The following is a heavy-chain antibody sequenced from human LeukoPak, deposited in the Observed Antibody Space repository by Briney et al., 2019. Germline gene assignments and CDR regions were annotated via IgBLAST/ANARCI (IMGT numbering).Heavy chain of an antibody. J-gene: IGHJ1*01. D-gene: IGHD5/OR15-5a*01. Sequence: PSQTLSLTCAVSGGSISSGGYSWSWIRQPPGKGLEWIGDIFDGKTVNYNPSLKSRVTISAVTSSQQFSLSLRSVTAADTAVYCASGAWSTRLKSWAQGALVIVSS. CDR3: SGAWSTRLKS. CDR2: IFDGKTV. CDR1: GGSISSGGYS. V-gene: IGHV4-30-2*01.